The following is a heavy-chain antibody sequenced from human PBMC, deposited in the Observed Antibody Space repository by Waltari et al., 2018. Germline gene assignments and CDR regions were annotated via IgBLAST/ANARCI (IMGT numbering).Heavy chain of an antibody. Sequence: EVQLLESGGGLVQPGGSLRLSCAASGFTFSSYAMSWVRQAPGKGLEWVSAISGSGGSKYYADSVKGRFTISRDNSKNTLYLQMNSLRAEDTAVYYCAKVHRDAAAGLYYFDYWGQGTLVTVSS. V-gene: IGHV3-23*01. CDR1: GFTFSSYA. CDR3: AKVHRDAAAGLYYFDY. D-gene: IGHD6-13*01. J-gene: IGHJ4*02. CDR2: ISGSGGSK.